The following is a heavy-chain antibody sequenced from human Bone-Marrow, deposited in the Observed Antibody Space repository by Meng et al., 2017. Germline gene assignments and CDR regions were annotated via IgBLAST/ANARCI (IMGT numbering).Heavy chain of an antibody. CDR2: IYNSGST. V-gene: IGHV4-30-4*01. CDR3: ASSMTTVTAEIDY. Sequence: QVQLQESGPGLVKPSQTLPLTCTVSGGSISSGDYYWSWISQPPGKGLEWIGYIYNSGSTYYNPSLKSRVTISVDTSKNQFSLKLSSVTAADTAVYYCASSMTTVTAEIDYWGQGTLVTVSS. J-gene: IGHJ4*02. D-gene: IGHD4-17*01. CDR1: GGSISSGDYY.